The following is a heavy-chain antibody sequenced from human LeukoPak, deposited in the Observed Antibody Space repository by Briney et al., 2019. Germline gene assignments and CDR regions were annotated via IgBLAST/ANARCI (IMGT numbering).Heavy chain of an antibody. D-gene: IGHD6-19*01. CDR1: GGSLVSYC. Sequence: SETLSLTCTVSGGSLVSYCWTWIRQPPGKGLEWVGYIYYSGSTNYNPSLKSRVTISLDTSKNQFSLKLSSVTAADTAVYYCARIAVSSGWGYFDYWGQGTLVSACS. CDR3: ARIAVSSGWGYFDY. V-gene: IGHV4-59*01. J-gene: IGHJ4*02. CDR2: IYYSGST.